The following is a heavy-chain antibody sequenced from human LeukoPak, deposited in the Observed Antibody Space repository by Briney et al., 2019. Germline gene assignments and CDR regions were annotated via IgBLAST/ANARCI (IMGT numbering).Heavy chain of an antibody. CDR2: ISDDGSNK. D-gene: IGHD4-17*01. CDR1: RFTFRTYA. J-gene: IGHJ4*02. Sequence: PGGSLRLSCAASRFTFRTYAMNWVRQAPGKGLEWVAVISDDGSNKYYAESVKGQFTISRDNSKNTLYLQMNSLRAEDTAVYYCARAFSTTAFDYWGQGTLVTVSS. V-gene: IGHV3-30*04. CDR3: ARAFSTTAFDY.